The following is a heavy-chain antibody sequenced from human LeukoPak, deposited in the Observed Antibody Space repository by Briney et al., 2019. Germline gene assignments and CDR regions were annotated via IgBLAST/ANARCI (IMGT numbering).Heavy chain of an antibody. J-gene: IGHJ4*02. CDR3: ARDRNYYGSGSYSDY. CDR1: GFTFSTFG. V-gene: IGHV3-21*01. Sequence: PGGTLRLSCAASGFTFSTFGMSWVRQAPGKGLEWVSTIGFSAYNTDYTDSVKGRFTISRDNAKNSLYLQMNSLRAEDTAVYYCARDRNYYGSGSYSDYWGQGALVTVSS. D-gene: IGHD3-10*01. CDR2: IGFSAYNT.